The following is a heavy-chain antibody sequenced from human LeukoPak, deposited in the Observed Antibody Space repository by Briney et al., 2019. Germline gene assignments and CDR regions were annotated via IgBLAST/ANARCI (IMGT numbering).Heavy chain of an antibody. CDR2: IYTSGST. CDR3: ARERADTAMVTYYYYYYMDV. CDR1: GGSISSGSYY. D-gene: IGHD5-18*01. V-gene: IGHV4-61*02. Sequence: PSETLSLTCTVSGGSISSGSYYWSWIRQPAGKGLEWIGRIYTSGSTNYNPSLKSRVTISVDTSKNQFSLKLSSVTAADTAVYYCARERADTAMVTYYYYYYMDVWGKGTTVTVSS. J-gene: IGHJ6*03.